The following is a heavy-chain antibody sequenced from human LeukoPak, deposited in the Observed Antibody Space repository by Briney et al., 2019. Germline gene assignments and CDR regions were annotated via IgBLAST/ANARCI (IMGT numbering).Heavy chain of an antibody. CDR3: AKWPEGAMDYFDY. CDR1: GFSFSSYA. Sequence: GGSLRLSCAASGFSFSSYAMTWARRAPVKGLEWVSAISGDGTRTYYADSVKGRFTISRDNSKNTLYLEMSSLRVEDTAIYYCAKWPEGAMDYFDYWGQGTLVTVSS. J-gene: IGHJ4*02. V-gene: IGHV3-23*01. D-gene: IGHD3-16*01. CDR2: ISGDGTRT.